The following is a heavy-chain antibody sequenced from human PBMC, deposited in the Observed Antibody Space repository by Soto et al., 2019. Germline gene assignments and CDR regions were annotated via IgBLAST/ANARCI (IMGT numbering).Heavy chain of an antibody. V-gene: IGHV3-64D*08. D-gene: IGHD3-3*01. CDR2: VSADGGRT. CDR1: GFTFSTLP. J-gene: IGHJ4*02. CDR3: AKDWYYFWDAVLPVTPFDS. Sequence: GGSLRLSCSTSGFTFSTLPMHWVRQAPGKGLEYVSAVSADGGRTYYADSVKGRFSISRDNSKNTLYLQMTSLRAEDTAVYYCAKDWYYFWDAVLPVTPFDSWGQGILVTV.